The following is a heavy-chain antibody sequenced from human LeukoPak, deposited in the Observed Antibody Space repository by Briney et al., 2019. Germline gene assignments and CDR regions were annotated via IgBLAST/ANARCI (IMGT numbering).Heavy chain of an antibody. Sequence: GRSLRPSCAASGFTFSSYAMHWVRQAPGKGLEWVAVISYDGSNKYYADSVKGRFTISRDNSKNTLYLQMNSLRAEDTAVYYCARVMVRGVRAGTSAFDIWGQGTMVTVSS. CDR3: ARVMVRGVRAGTSAFDI. D-gene: IGHD3-10*01. CDR2: ISYDGSNK. CDR1: GFTFSSYA. V-gene: IGHV3-30*04. J-gene: IGHJ3*02.